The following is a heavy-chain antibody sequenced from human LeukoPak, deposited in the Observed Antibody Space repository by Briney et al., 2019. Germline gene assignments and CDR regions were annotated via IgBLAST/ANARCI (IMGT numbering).Heavy chain of an antibody. Sequence: PSETLSLTCTVSGGSIEYYYWSWIRQPPGKGLEWIGYVYYTGNTNYNPSLKSRVTIPVDTSKNQFSLKLSSVTAADTAVYYCAGRYNWNDGHDYWGQGTLVTVSS. CDR3: AGRYNWNDGHDY. CDR2: VYYTGNT. J-gene: IGHJ4*02. V-gene: IGHV4-59*01. D-gene: IGHD1-1*01. CDR1: GGSIEYYY.